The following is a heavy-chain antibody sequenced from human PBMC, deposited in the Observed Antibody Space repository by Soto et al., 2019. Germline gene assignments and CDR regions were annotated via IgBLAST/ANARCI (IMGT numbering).Heavy chain of an antibody. D-gene: IGHD3-16*01. J-gene: IGHJ6*02. CDR1: GFGFNGYD. CDR3: ARGGDRFDGMDV. CDR2: ISTAGDT. V-gene: IGHV3-13*01. Sequence: EVQLVESGXXXXXXXGSLRLSCAASGFGFNGYDMHWVRQAPGKNLEWVAAISTAGDTYYLGSVKGRFTISREDAKTSWSLQMNSLRVGDTAVYYCARGGDRFDGMDVWGQGTTVTVSS.